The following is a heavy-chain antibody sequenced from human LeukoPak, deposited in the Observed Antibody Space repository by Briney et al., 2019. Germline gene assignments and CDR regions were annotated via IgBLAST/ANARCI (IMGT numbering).Heavy chain of an antibody. CDR3: ARVVCGGTCYHIDH. D-gene: IGHD2-15*01. CDR1: GGSISRFY. J-gene: IGHJ4*02. V-gene: IGHV4-59*01. Sequence: SETLSLTCAVSGGSISRFYWSWIRQPPGKGLEWIGYIYYSGSTNYNPSLKSRVTISVDTSKNEFSLKLSSVTAADTAVYYCARVVCGGTCYHIDHWGQGTLVTVSS. CDR2: IYYSGST.